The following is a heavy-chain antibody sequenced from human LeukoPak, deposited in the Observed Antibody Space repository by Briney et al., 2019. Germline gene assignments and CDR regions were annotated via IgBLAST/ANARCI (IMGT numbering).Heavy chain of an antibody. CDR2: INHSGST. CDR3: ARVVEDIGGWYDFDY. V-gene: IGHV4-38-2*02. Sequence: SETLSLTCTVSGYSISSGYYWSWIRQPPGKGLEWIGEINHSGSTNYNPSLKSRVTISVDTSKNQFSLKLTSVTAADTAVYYCARVVEDIGGWYDFDYWGQGTLVTVSS. CDR1: GYSISSGYY. D-gene: IGHD6-19*01. J-gene: IGHJ4*02.